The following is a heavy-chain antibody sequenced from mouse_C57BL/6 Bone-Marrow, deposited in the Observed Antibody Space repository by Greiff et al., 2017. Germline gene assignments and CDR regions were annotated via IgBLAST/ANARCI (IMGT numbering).Heavy chain of an antibody. J-gene: IGHJ4*01. Sequence: QVQLQQPGAELVKPGASVKLSCKASGYTFTSYWMHWVKQRPGQGLEWIGMIHPNSGSTNYNEKFKSKATLTVDKSSSTAYMQRSSLTSEDSAVYYCARSYYYAMDYWGQGTSVTVSS. CDR2: IHPNSGST. V-gene: IGHV1-64*01. CDR1: GYTFTSYW. CDR3: ARSYYYAMDY.